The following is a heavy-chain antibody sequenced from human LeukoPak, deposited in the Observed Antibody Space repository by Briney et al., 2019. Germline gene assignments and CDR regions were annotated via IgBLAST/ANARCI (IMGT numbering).Heavy chain of an antibody. D-gene: IGHD1-26*01. V-gene: IGHV3-23*01. CDR1: GFTFSSYA. CDR2: ITGGGYST. Sequence: PGGSLRLSCAASGFTFSSYAMSWVRQAPGKGLEWVSSITGGGYSTYYADSVKGRFTISRDNPGNTLFLHMDSLRAEDTAVYYCAKDASYSGTYIANFDYWGQGTLVTVSS. J-gene: IGHJ4*02. CDR3: AKDASYSGTYIANFDY.